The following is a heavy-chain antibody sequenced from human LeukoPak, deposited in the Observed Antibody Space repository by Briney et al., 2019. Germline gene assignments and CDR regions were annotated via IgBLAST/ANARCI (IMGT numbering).Heavy chain of an antibody. J-gene: IGHJ4*02. Sequence: PSETLALTCTVSGGSISSSSYYWGWIRQPSGKGLEWIGSIYYSGSTYYNPSLKSRVTISVDTSKNQFSLKLSSVTAADTAVYYCARDTRGFDYWGQGTLVTVSS. CDR3: ARDTRGFDY. D-gene: IGHD3-16*01. CDR1: GGSISSSSYY. V-gene: IGHV4-39*02. CDR2: IYYSGST.